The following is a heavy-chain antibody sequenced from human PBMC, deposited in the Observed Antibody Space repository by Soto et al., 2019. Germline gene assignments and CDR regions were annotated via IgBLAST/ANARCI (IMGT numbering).Heavy chain of an antibody. J-gene: IGHJ1*01. CDR1: GFTFSSYA. Sequence: EVQLLESGGGLVQPGGSLRLSCADSGFTFSSYAMSWVSQAPGRGLEWVSAISGSGGSTYYADSVKGRFTISRYNSKNTLYLQMNSLRAEDTAVYYCAKGYRTVTTGYFQHWGQGTLVTVSS. V-gene: IGHV3-23*01. CDR3: AKGYRTVTTGYFQH. D-gene: IGHD4-17*01. CDR2: ISGSGGST.